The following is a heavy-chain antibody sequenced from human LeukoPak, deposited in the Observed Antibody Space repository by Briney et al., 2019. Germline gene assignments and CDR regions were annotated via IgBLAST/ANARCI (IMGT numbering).Heavy chain of an antibody. CDR1: GFTFSSYA. CDR2: ISGNGGST. CDR3: AKDGNDYGDYLDY. Sequence: GGSLRLSCAASGFTFSSYAMSWVRQAPGKGLEWVSAISGNGGSTYYADSVKGRFTISRDNSKNTLYLQINSLRAEDTAVYYCAKDGNDYGDYLDYWGQGTLVTVSS. J-gene: IGHJ4*02. V-gene: IGHV3-23*01. D-gene: IGHD4-17*01.